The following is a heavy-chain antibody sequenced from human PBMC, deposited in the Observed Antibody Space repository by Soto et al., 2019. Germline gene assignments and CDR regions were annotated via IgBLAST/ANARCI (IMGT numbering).Heavy chain of an antibody. J-gene: IGHJ5*02. V-gene: IGHV1-69*12. D-gene: IGHD1-1*01. CDR3: AREGVGNARTNWFDP. CDR1: GGTFSSYA. CDR2: IIPIFGTA. Sequence: QVQLVQSGAEVKKPGSSVKVSCKASGGTFSSYAISWVRQAPGQGLEWMGGIIPIFGTANYAQKFQGRVTITADEYTSTAYMELSSLRPEDTAVYYCAREGVGNARTNWFDPWGQGTLVTVSS.